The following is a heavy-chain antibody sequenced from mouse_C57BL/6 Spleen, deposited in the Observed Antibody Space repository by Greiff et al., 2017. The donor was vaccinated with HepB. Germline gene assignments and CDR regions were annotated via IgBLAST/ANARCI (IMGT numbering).Heavy chain of an antibody. CDR2: IYPGSGST. J-gene: IGHJ1*03. V-gene: IGHV1-55*01. CDR3: ARSRDGYWYFDV. Sequence: QVQLQQSGAELVKPGASVKMSCKASGYTFTSYWITWVKQRPGQGLEWIGDIYPGSGSTNYNEKFKSKATLTVDTSSSTAYMQLSSLTSEDSAVYYCARSRDGYWYFDVWGTGTTVTVSS. CDR1: GYTFTSYW. D-gene: IGHD2-3*01.